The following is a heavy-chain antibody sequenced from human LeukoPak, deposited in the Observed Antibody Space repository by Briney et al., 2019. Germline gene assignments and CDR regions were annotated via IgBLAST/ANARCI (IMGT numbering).Heavy chain of an antibody. CDR1: GDSIGSSNYY. V-gene: IGHV4-39*01. D-gene: IGHD5-12*01. CDR3: ASSGSRAFIFNN. CDR2: IYYSGST. J-gene: IGHJ4*02. Sequence: SETLSLTCTVSGDSIGSSNYYWNWIRQPPGKGLEWIGSIYYSGSTYYNPSLKSRVTISVDTSKNQFSLKVSSVTAADTAVYYCASSGSRAFIFNNWGQGTLVTVSS.